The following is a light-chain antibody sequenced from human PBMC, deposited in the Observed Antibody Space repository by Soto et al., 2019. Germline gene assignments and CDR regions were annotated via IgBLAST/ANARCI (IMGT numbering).Light chain of an antibody. CDR3: QHYNTYPWT. CDR2: KAS. CDR1: QSISSW. V-gene: IGKV1-5*03. Sequence: DIQMTQSPSTLPASVGDRVTITCRASQSISSWLAWYQQKPGKAPNLLIYKASHLENGVPSRFSGSGSGTEFTLTISRLKPGDFATYYCQHYNTYPWTFGQVTKVDIK. J-gene: IGKJ1*01.